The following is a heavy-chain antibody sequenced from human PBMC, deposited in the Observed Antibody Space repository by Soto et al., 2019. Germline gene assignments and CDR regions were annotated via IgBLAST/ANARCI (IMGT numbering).Heavy chain of an antibody. CDR3: ASRSHLDVLLGFGSGPYGMDV. D-gene: IGHD3-10*01. Sequence: SVKVSCKASGGTFSSYAISWVRQAPGQGLEWMGGIIPIFGTANYAQKFQGRVTITADESTSTAYMELSRLRSEDTAVYYCASRSHLDVLLGFGSGPYGMDVWGQGTTVTVSS. J-gene: IGHJ6*02. CDR1: GGTFSSYA. V-gene: IGHV1-69*13. CDR2: IIPIFGTA.